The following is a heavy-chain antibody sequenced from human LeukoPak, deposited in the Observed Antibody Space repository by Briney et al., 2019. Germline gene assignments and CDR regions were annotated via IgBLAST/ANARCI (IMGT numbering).Heavy chain of an antibody. V-gene: IGHV4-59*03. J-gene: IGHJ4*02. D-gene: IGHD2-21*02. Sequence: PSETLSLTCTVSGGSISNYYWSWIRQPPGTGLEWIGDIYYSGKTNSNPSLKSRVTMSLDTSKNQFSLKLNSVTAADTAVDYCERINQGVTGDPLYYWGQGTLVTVSS. CDR2: IYYSGKT. CDR1: GGSISNYY. CDR3: ERINQGVTGDPLYY.